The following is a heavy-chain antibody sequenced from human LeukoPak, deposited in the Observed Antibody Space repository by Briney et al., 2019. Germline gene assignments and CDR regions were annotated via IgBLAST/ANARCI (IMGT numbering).Heavy chain of an antibody. D-gene: IGHD3-16*02. CDR2: ISSSSSYI. CDR1: GLTFSSYS. CDR3: ARSNYDYVWGSYRLRAFDI. Sequence: GGSLRLSCAASGLTFSSYSMNWVRQAPGKGLEWVSSISSSSSYIYYADSVKGRFTISRDNAKNSLYLQMNSLRAEDTAVYYCARSNYDYVWGSYRLRAFDIWGQGTMVTVSS. J-gene: IGHJ3*02. V-gene: IGHV3-21*01.